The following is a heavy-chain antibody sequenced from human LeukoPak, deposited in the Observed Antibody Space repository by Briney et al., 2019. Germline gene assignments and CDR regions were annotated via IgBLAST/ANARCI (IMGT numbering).Heavy chain of an antibody. CDR1: GFTFRPYD. J-gene: IGHJ4*02. CDR2: ISGSGRDI. CDR3: ARHTTVAGGRYFHY. D-gene: IGHD3-16*01. Sequence: GGSLRLSCAAFGFTFRPYDMSWVRQAPGKGPEWVAGISGSGRDIHYADSVRGRFTISSDTSRTTLYLQMNSLRAEDTAIYYCARHTTVAGGRYFHYWGQGTMVTVSS. V-gene: IGHV3-23*01.